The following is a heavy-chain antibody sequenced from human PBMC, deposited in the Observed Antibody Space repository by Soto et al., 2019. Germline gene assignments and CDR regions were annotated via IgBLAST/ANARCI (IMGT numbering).Heavy chain of an antibody. V-gene: IGHV4-59*01. CDR3: GSVRPSGYVLS. J-gene: IGHJ5*02. CDR1: GGSLSSYY. D-gene: IGHD6-25*01. Sequence: QVQLQESGPGLVKPSETLSLTCTVSGGSLSSYYWTWIRQSPGKGLEWIGYVYFSGNTNYNPSLKSRVTISIDTSKNQFSLWLASVTAADTAFYYCGSVRPSGYVLSWGQGTLVTVSS. CDR2: VYFSGNT.